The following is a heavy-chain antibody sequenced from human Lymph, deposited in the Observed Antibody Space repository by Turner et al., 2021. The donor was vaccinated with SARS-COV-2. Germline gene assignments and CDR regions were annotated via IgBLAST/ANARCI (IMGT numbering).Heavy chain of an antibody. V-gene: IGHV3-43*02. CDR2: ISGDGGGT. CDR1: GFTFVDYA. CDR3: AKDPGYCSGGSCYSRTYFDF. J-gene: IGHJ4*02. Sequence: EVQLVESGGGVVQPGGSLRLSCAASGFTFVDYAMHWVRQAPGKGLEWVSLISGDGGGTYYADSVKGRFTISRDNSKNSLSLQMNSLRAEDTALYYCAKDPGYCSGGSCYSRTYFDFWGQGTLVTVSA. D-gene: IGHD2-15*01.